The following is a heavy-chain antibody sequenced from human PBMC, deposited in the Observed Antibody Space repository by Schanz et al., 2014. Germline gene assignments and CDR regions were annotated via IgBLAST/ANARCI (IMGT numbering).Heavy chain of an antibody. D-gene: IGHD3-10*01. J-gene: IGHJ4*02. CDR3: VRAPHYGSGRRLDY. CDR1: GYTFTTYY. Sequence: QVQLVQSGAEVKKPGASVKVYCKASGYTFTTYYLHWVRQAPGQGVEWMGIINPTGGSTTYAEKFLGRVTMTSDTSTSTVYMELSRLRSEDMAVYYCVRAPHYGSGRRLDYWGQGTLVTVSS. V-gene: IGHV1-46*03. CDR2: INPTGGST.